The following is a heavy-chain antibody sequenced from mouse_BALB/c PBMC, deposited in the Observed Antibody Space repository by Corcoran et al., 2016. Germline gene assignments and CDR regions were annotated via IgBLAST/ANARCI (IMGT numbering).Heavy chain of an antibody. J-gene: IGHJ4*01. V-gene: IGHV1-9*01. CDR2: ILPGSGST. CDR1: GYTFRSYW. CDR3: TRRGYGSYAMDY. D-gene: IGHD1-1*01. Sequence: QVQLQQSGAELMKPGASVKISCKATGYTFRSYWIEWVKQRPGHGLEWIGEILPGSGSTNYNEKFKGKATFTSDTSANTAYMQLSSLTSEDSAVYYCTRRGYGSYAMDYWGQGTSVTVSS.